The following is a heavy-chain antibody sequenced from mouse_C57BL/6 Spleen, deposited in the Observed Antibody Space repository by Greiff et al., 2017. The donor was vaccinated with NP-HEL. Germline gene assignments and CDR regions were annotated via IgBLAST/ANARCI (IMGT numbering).Heavy chain of an antibody. CDR2: LWSGGST. CDR3: AKRNYYGSSYDAMDY. V-gene: IGHV2-5*01. D-gene: IGHD1-1*01. CDR1: GFSLTSYG. J-gene: IGHJ4*01. Sequence: VQLQQSGPGLVQPSQSLSITCTVSGFSLTSYGVHWVRQSPGTGLAWLGVLWSGGSTDYNAAFMSRLSSTKDNSKSQIFVKINSLQAYDTAIYYCAKRNYYGSSYDAMDYWGQGTSVTVSS.